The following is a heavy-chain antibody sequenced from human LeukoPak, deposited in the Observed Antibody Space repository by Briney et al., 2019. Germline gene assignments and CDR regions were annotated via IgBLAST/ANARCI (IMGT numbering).Heavy chain of an antibody. CDR1: GFTFSNAW. J-gene: IGHJ4*02. CDR2: IKSKTDGWTT. CDR3: TTPMITFGGVIVMEDY. V-gene: IGHV3-15*01. Sequence: GGSLRLSCAASGFTFSNAWMSWVRQAPGRGLEWVGRIKSKTDGWTTDYAAPVKGRFTISRDDSKNTLYLQMNSLKTEDTAVYYCTTPMITFGGVIVMEDYWGQGTLVTVSS. D-gene: IGHD3-16*02.